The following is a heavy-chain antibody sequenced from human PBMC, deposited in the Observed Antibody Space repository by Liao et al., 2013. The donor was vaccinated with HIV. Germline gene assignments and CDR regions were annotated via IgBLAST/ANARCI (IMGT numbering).Heavy chain of an antibody. CDR3: ARGGCGGGFCYGPIPDYFDK. CDR2: VFASGST. J-gene: IGHJ4*02. Sequence: QVHLLESGPGLVKPSETLSLTCTVSGGSISDFYWSWIRQPVGKGPEWIGRVFASGSTKYNPSLKSRVTMSVDTSKNQFSLTMNSVTAADTAVYYCARGGCGGGFCYGPIPDYFDKWGPGTWSPSPQ. D-gene: IGHD2-21*01. CDR1: GGSISDFY. V-gene: IGHV4-4*07.